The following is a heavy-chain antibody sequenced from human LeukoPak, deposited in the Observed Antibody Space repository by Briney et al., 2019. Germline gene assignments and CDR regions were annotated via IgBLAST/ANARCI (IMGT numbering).Heavy chain of an antibody. J-gene: IGHJ3*02. CDR2: IIPIFGTA. V-gene: IGHV1-69*05. CDR1: GGTFSSYA. D-gene: IGHD2-15*01. Sequence: GASVKVSCKASGGTFSSYAISWVRQAPRQGLEWMGGIIPIFGTANYAQKFQGRVTITTDTSTSTAYMELRSLRSDDTAVYYCARVFEVLGSATPPRAGAFDIWGQGTMVTVSS. CDR3: ARVFEVLGSATPPRAGAFDI.